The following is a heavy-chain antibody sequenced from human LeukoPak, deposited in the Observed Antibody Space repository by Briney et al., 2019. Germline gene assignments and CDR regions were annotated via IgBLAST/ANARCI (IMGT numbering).Heavy chain of an antibody. V-gene: IGHV1-58*02. Sequence: EASVKVSCKASGFTFTSSAMQWVRQARGQRLEWIGWIVVGSGNTNYAQKFQERVTITRDMSTSTAYMELSSLRSEDAAVYYCARGGRDSGDYIWGIGIDYWGQGTLVTVFS. CDR1: GFTFTSSA. J-gene: IGHJ4*02. CDR2: IVVGSGNT. CDR3: ARGGRDSGDYIWGIGIDY. D-gene: IGHD4-17*01.